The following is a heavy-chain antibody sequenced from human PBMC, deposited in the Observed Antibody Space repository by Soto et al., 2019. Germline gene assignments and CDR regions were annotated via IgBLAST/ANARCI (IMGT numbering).Heavy chain of an antibody. CDR2: IYYSGST. Sequence: QVQLQESGPGLVKPSETLSLTCTVSGGSISSYYWSWIRQPPGKGLEWIGYIYYSGSTNYNPSLKGRVTISVDTSKHPFSLKLSSVTAADTAVYYCARLWGWDFDYWGQGTLVTVSS. V-gene: IGHV4-59*01. J-gene: IGHJ4*02. CDR3: ARLWGWDFDY. D-gene: IGHD2-21*01. CDR1: GGSISSYY.